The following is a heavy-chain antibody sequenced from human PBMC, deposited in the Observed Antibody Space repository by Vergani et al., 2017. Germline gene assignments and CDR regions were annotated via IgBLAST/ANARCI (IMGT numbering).Heavy chain of an antibody. Sequence: VRLLESGGGLVQPGGSLRLSCAASGFTFRNYAMTWVRQAPGKGLEWVAVISYDGSNKYYADSVKGRFTISRDNSKNTLYLQMNSLRAEDTAVYYCARDPDIVVVPAAPYYYYYYGMDVWGQGTTVTVSS. CDR1: GFTFRNYA. D-gene: IGHD2-2*01. J-gene: IGHJ6*02. CDR3: ARDPDIVVVPAAPYYYYYYGMDV. CDR2: ISYDGSNK. V-gene: IGHV3-30*01.